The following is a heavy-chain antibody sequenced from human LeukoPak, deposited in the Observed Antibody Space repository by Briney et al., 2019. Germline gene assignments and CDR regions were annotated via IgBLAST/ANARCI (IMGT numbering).Heavy chain of an antibody. CDR2: INPSGGGT. Sequence: ASVKVSCKASGYTFTSYYMHWVRQAPGQGLEWMGMINPSGGGTNYAQKFQGRVTMTRDMSISTAYMELSRLRSDDTAVYYCARGGTSSGWYLAGVDFFDYWGQGTLVTVSS. V-gene: IGHV1-2*02. CDR1: GYTFTSYY. J-gene: IGHJ4*02. D-gene: IGHD6-19*01. CDR3: ARGGTSSGWYLAGVDFFDY.